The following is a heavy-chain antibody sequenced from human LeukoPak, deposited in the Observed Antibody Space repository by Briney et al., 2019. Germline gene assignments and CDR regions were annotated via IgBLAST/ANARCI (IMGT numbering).Heavy chain of an antibody. J-gene: IGHJ3*02. CDR2: ISGSGGST. CDR1: GFTFSSYA. D-gene: IGHD2-2*01. V-gene: IGHV3-23*01. Sequence: GGSLRLSCAASGFTFSSYAMSWVRQAPGKGLEWVSAISGSGGSTYYADSVKGRFTISRDNSKNTLYLRMNSLRAEDTAVYYCAKGGSVGYCSSTSCYGAFDIWGQGTMVTVSS. CDR3: AKGGSVGYCSSTSCYGAFDI.